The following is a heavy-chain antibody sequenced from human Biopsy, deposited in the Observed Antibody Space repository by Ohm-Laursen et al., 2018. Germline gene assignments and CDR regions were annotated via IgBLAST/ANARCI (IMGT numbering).Heavy chain of an antibody. CDR2: IYDRGSTA. CDR1: DGSINSYY. CDR3: ARHPTGFWFDP. J-gene: IGHJ5*02. Sequence: GTLSLTCTVSDGSINSYYWNWIRQPPGQGLEYIGYIYDRGSTANYNPSLESRVTMSVDMPKNQFSLKLSSVTAADTAVYYCARHPTGFWFDPWGQGTLVIVSS. V-gene: IGHV4-59*08.